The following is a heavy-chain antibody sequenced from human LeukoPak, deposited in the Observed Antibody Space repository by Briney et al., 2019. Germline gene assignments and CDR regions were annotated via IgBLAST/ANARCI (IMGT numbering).Heavy chain of an antibody. J-gene: IGHJ4*02. D-gene: IGHD1-26*01. CDR2: IIPIFGTA. Sequence: ASVKVSFKASGGTFSSYAISWVRQAPGQGLEWMGGIIPIFGTANYAQKFQGRVTITADESTSTAYMELSSLRSEDTAVYYCASWDSIVGATIDYWGQGTLVTVSS. V-gene: IGHV1-69*01. CDR3: ASWDSIVGATIDY. CDR1: GGTFSSYA.